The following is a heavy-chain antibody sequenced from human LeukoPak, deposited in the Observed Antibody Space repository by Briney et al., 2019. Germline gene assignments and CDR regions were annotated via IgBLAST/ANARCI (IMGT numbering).Heavy chain of an antibody. CDR1: GGSISSYH. Sequence: SETLSLTCTVSGGSISSYHWSWIRQPPGKGLEWIGYMYYSGGANYSPSLKSRVTISVDTSKNQFSLKLSSVTAADTAVYYCARGPLGAAVDYWGQGTLVTVSS. J-gene: IGHJ4*02. CDR2: MYYSGGA. D-gene: IGHD1-26*01. CDR3: ARGPLGAAVDY. V-gene: IGHV4-59*01.